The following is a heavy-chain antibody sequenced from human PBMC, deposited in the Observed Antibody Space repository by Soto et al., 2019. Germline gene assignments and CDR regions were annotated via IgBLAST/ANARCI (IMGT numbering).Heavy chain of an antibody. CDR2: IYYSGST. D-gene: IGHD3-22*01. V-gene: IGHV4-30-4*01. CDR1: GGSISSGDYY. J-gene: IGHJ4*02. Sequence: SETLSLTCTVSGGSISSGDYYWSWIRQPPGKGLEWIGYIYYSGSTYYNPSLKSRVTISVDTSKNQFSLKLSSVTAADTAVYYCARGTRAYDSSGYYYFDYWGQGTQVTVSS. CDR3: ARGTRAYDSSGYYYFDY.